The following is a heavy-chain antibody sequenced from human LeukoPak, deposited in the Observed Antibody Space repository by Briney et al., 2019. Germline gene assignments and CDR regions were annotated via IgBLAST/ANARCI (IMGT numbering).Heavy chain of an antibody. CDR2: IQTDGSII. Sequence: GGSLRLSCTASGFSLGDYCMHWVRQAPGKGLMWVSRIQTDGSIITYADSVKGRFTIFRDNAKNTLYLQMNTLRVEDTAVYYCTRERHWSGHDQWGQGTLVTVSS. D-gene: IGHD3-3*01. CDR3: TRERHWSGHDQ. V-gene: IGHV3-74*01. J-gene: IGHJ4*02. CDR1: GFSLGDYC.